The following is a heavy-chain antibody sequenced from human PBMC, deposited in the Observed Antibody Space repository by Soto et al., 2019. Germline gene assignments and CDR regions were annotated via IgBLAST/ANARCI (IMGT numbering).Heavy chain of an antibody. CDR1: GGYFRGYY. Sequence: PSETQCLTCTVYGGYFRGYYWSWIRQHPGKGLEWIGEINHSGSTNYNPSLKSRVTISVDTSKNQFSLKLSSVTAADTAVYYCARGRYCSSTSCRQYYYYYYMDVWGKGTTVTVSS. CDR3: ARGRYCSSTSCRQYYYYYYMDV. CDR2: INHSGST. J-gene: IGHJ6*03. V-gene: IGHV4-34*01. D-gene: IGHD2-2*01.